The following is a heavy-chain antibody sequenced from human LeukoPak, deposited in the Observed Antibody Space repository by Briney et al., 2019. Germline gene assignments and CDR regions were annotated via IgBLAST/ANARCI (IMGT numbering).Heavy chain of an antibody. D-gene: IGHD4/OR15-4a*01. Sequence: GGSLRLSCSASGFSFSDSYMSWFRLSPEKGLEWIAYITSSGTTTEYADSVKGRFTISRVNAKNSLYLQMNSLRPEDTAVYYCGRDPDYGDPYWGQGTLATVSS. CDR1: GFSFSDSY. V-gene: IGHV3-11*01. CDR3: GRDPDYGDPY. J-gene: IGHJ4*02. CDR2: ITSSGTTT.